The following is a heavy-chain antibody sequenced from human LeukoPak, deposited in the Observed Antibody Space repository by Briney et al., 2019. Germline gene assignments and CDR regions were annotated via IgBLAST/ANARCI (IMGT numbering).Heavy chain of an antibody. V-gene: IGHV3-48*02. Sequence: PGGSLRPSCAASGFTFSSYGMNWVRQTPGKGVEWVSYISDSGSTRYYADSVKGRFTISRDNAKNSLYLQMNSLRDDDTAVYYCARGSWADYWGQGTLVTVSS. CDR2: ISDSGSTR. CDR3: ARGSWADY. CDR1: GFTFSSYG. J-gene: IGHJ4*02. D-gene: IGHD1-26*01.